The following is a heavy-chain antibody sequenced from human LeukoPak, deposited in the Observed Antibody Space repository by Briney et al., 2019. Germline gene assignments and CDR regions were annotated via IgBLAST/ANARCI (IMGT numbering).Heavy chain of an antibody. V-gene: IGHV3-7*01. CDR1: GFTFISYW. CDR2: IKQDGSEK. J-gene: IGHJ4*02. CDR3: ARDLYYYDSSGFDY. Sequence: GGSLRLSCAASGFTFISYWLTWVRQAPGKGLEWVANIKQDGSEKYYVGSVKGRFTISRDNAKNSLYLQMNSLRAEDTAVYYCARDLYYYDSSGFDYWGQGTLVTVSS. D-gene: IGHD3-22*01.